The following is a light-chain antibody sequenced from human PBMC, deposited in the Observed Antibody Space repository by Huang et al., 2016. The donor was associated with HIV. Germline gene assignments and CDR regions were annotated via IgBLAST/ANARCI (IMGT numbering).Light chain of an antibody. Sequence: DIVLTQSPATLSLSPGERATLSCRASQSVSSYLAWYQHKPGQAPRLLIYDASNRATDIPARVSGSGSGTDFTLSISSLEPEDFAVYYCQQRSNWPLTFGGGTKVEVK. V-gene: IGKV3-11*01. CDR1: QSVSSY. CDR3: QQRSNWPLT. J-gene: IGKJ4*01. CDR2: DAS.